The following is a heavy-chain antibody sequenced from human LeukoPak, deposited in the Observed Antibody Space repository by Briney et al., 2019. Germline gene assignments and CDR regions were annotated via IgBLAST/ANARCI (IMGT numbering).Heavy chain of an antibody. D-gene: IGHD3-22*01. CDR3: AKVDGSGYYYDSSGYND. Sequence: GGSLRLSCAASGFTFSSYAMSWVRQAPGKGLEWVSAISGSGGSTYYADSVKGRFTISGDNSKNTLYLQMNSLRAEDTAVYYCAKVDGSGYYYDSSGYNDWGQGTLVTVFS. V-gene: IGHV3-23*01. J-gene: IGHJ4*02. CDR1: GFTFSSYA. CDR2: ISGSGGST.